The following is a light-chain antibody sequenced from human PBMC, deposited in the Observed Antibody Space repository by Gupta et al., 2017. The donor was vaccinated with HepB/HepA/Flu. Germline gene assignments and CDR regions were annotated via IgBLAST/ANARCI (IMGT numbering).Light chain of an antibody. CDR3: QQYKKLPPT. CDR1: ESVDNS. Sequence: DSPVTESSSTLSASIAERLSITCRASESVDNSMAWYQQKPGKAPKLPICKASNAETGIPSRFSGSGSGTEFILTINSLRPEDFANYYCQQYKKLPPTFGEGTKLHVK. J-gene: IGKJ2*01. CDR2: KAS. V-gene: IGKV1-5*03.